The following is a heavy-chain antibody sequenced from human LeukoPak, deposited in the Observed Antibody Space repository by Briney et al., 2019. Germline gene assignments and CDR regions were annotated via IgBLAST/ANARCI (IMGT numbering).Heavy chain of an antibody. J-gene: IGHJ6*02. CDR3: ARDANIAVADYYYYYYGMDV. CDR1: GFTFSSYW. V-gene: IGHV3-7*01. D-gene: IGHD6-19*01. CDR2: INQDGSEK. Sequence: TGGSLRLSCAASGFTFSSYWMSWVRQAPGKGLEWVAYINQDGSEKYYVDSVRGRFTISRDNAKNSLFLQMNSLRAEDTAVYYCARDANIAVADYYYYYYGMDVWGQGTTVTVSS.